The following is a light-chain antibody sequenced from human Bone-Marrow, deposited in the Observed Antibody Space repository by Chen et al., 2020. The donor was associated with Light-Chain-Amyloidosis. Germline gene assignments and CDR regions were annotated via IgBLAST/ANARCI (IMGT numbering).Light chain of an antibody. CDR2: DDS. J-gene: IGLJ3*02. CDR3: QVWDRSSERPV. V-gene: IGLV3-21*02. CDR1: NIGTTS. Sequence: SYVLTQPSSVSVAPGQTAPIACGGNNIGTTSVHWYQQTPGQAPLLVVYDDSDRPSGIPERGSGDNSGNTATLTSSRVEAGDEADYYGQVWDRSSERPVFGGGTKLTGL.